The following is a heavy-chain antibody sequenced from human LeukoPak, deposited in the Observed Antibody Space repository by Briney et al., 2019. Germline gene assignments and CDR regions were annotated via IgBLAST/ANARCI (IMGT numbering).Heavy chain of an antibody. Sequence: SETLSLTCALSGGSFGDYHWSWIRQPPGKGLEWIGEIHQRGVTTYNPSLKSRVTLSIDASKRQFSVKLTSVAAADTAVYFCGSLQQIRGLSVFDFWGQGALVTVSS. CDR1: GGSFGDYH. J-gene: IGHJ4*02. V-gene: IGHV4-34*01. D-gene: IGHD3-10*01. CDR2: IHQRGVT. CDR3: GSLQQIRGLSVFDF.